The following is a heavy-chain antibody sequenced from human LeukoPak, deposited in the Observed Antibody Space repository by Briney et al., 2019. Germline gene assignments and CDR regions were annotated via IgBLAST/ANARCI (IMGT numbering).Heavy chain of an antibody. Sequence: GGSLRLSCAASGFTFSSYWMSWVRQAPGKGLEWVANIKQDGSEKYYVDSVKGRFTISRDNAKNSLYLQMNSLRAEDTAVHYCARVEYCSSTSCWGIDYWGQGTLVTVSS. D-gene: IGHD2-2*01. CDR3: ARVEYCSSTSCWGIDY. CDR1: GFTFSSYW. V-gene: IGHV3-7*01. J-gene: IGHJ4*02. CDR2: IKQDGSEK.